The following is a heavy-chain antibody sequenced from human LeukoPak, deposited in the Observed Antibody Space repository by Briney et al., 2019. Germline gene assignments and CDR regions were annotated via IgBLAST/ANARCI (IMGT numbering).Heavy chain of an antibody. CDR1: GFTFSSYA. J-gene: IGHJ5*02. V-gene: IGHV3-23*01. Sequence: PGGSLRLSCAASGFTFSSYAMSWVRQAPGKGLEWVSGISDSGGNTYYAGSVKGRFTISRDNSKNMLYLQMNSLRAGDTAVYYCAKKIPTSFDPWGQGTLVTVSS. CDR3: AKKIPTSFDP. CDR2: ISDSGGNT.